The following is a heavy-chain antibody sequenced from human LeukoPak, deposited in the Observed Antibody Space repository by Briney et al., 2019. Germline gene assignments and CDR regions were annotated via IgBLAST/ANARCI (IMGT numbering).Heavy chain of an antibody. V-gene: IGHV5-51*01. J-gene: IGHJ4*02. D-gene: IGHD3-22*01. CDR3: ARHPHYYDSSGYSQVDY. CDR1: GYSFTSYW. Sequence: LGESLKISCKGSGYSFTSYWIGWVRQMPGKGLGWLGIIYPGDSDTRYSPSLQGQVTISADKSISTAYLQWSSLKASDTAMYYCARHPHYYDSSGYSQVDYWAQGTLVTASS. CDR2: IYPGDSDT.